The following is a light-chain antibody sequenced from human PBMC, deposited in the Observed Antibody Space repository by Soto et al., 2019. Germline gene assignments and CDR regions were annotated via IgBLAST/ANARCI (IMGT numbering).Light chain of an antibody. J-gene: IGKJ5*01. Sequence: DIQMTQSPSSLSASVGDRVTITCQASQDITKYLNWYQQKSGKAPKLLIYDASNLETGVTSRFSGSGSGTDFTFTISSLQPEDIATYYCQQYAKVPSITFGQGTRLEIK. CDR1: QDITKY. CDR3: QQYAKVPSIT. CDR2: DAS. V-gene: IGKV1-33*01.